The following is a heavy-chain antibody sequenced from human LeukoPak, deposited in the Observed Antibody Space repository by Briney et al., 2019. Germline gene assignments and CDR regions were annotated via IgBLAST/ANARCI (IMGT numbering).Heavy chain of an antibody. CDR3: ARAMPGYGSGSYYTGTSRFDP. J-gene: IGHJ5*02. D-gene: IGHD3-10*01. Sequence: GASVKVSCKASGYTFTSYYMHWVRQAPGQGLEWMGIVIPSGGSTSYAQKFQGRVTMTRDTSTSTVYMELSSLRSEDTAVYYCARAMPGYGSGSYYTGTSRFDPWGQGTLVTVSS. CDR1: GYTFTSYY. CDR2: VIPSGGST. V-gene: IGHV1-46*01.